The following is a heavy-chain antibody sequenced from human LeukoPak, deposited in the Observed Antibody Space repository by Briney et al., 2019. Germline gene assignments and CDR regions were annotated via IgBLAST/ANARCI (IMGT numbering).Heavy chain of an antibody. CDR2: VSYTGST. J-gene: IGHJ5*02. CDR3: AXSXKYXXVTTYSXXXP. V-gene: IGHV4-39*01. CDR1: GGSISSSTYY. D-gene: IGHD4-17*01. Sequence: SETLSLTCTVSGGSISSSTYYWGWIRQPPGRGLEWIARVSYTGSTTYNPSLKSRVTISLATSKTRFSLKLSYVTAGDRAVYXCAXSXKYXXVTTYSXXXPWGRGTXVIX.